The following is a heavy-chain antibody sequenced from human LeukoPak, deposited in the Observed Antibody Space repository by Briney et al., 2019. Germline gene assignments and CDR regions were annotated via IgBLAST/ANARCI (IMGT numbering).Heavy chain of an antibody. CDR2: MNPNSGNT. D-gene: IGHD3-3*01. J-gene: IGHJ6*03. Sequence: ASVKVSCKASGYTFTSYDINWVRQATGQGLEWMGWMNPNSGNTGYAQKFQGRVTITRNTSISTAYMELSSLRSEDTAVYYCARINYDFWSSLTHYYYYYMDVWGKGTTVTVSS. CDR1: GYTFTSYD. V-gene: IGHV1-8*03. CDR3: ARINYDFWSSLTHYYYYYMDV.